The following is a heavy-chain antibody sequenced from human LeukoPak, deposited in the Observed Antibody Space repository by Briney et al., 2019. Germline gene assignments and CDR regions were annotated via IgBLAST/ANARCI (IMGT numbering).Heavy chain of an antibody. CDR2: INQSGNS. D-gene: IGHD3-16*01. J-gene: IGHJ4*02. Sequence: LETLSLTSDVNGGSLSCSYWSWIRQSPEKGLEWIGEINQSGNSNYNPSLKSRVTILEDTSKNQFSLKLSSVTAADTAVYYCARHVMGLFDYWGQGTLVTVSS. CDR1: GGSLSCSY. CDR3: ARHVMGLFDY. V-gene: IGHV4-34*01.